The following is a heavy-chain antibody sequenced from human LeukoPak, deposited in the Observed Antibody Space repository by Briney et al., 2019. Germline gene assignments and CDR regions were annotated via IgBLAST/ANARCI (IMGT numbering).Heavy chain of an antibody. V-gene: IGHV3-33*08. CDR3: ARDQVAAAAGIPLDY. CDR2: IWYDGSNK. D-gene: IGHD6-13*01. Sequence: PGGSLRLSCAASGFIVTSNYMSWVRQAPGKGLEWVAVIWYDGSNKYYADSVKGRFTISRDNSKNTLYLQMNSLRAEDTAVYYCARDQVAAAAGIPLDYWGQGTLVTVSS. J-gene: IGHJ4*02. CDR1: GFIVTSNY.